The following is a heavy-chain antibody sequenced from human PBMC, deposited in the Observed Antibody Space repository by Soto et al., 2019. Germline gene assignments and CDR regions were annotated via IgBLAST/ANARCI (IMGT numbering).Heavy chain of an antibody. Sequence: PSETLSLTCTVSDDSFRGAEYYWSWIRQPLGKGPEWIGYTYYNGDTKYNPALRSRVTMSEDTSKNQFSLRLSSVTAADTAVYFCARGPAYINGWRTFDLWGRGIPGTVSS. D-gene: IGHD6-19*01. CDR3: ARGPAYINGWRTFDL. CDR1: DDSFRGAEYY. CDR2: TYYNGDT. J-gene: IGHJ4*02. V-gene: IGHV4-61*08.